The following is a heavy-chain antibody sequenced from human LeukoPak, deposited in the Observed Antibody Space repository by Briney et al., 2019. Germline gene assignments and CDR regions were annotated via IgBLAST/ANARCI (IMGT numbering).Heavy chain of an antibody. CDR1: GGTFSSYT. V-gene: IGHV1-69*02. D-gene: IGHD6-19*01. J-gene: IGHJ4*02. Sequence: ASVKVSCKASGGTFSSYTISWVRQAPGQGLEWMGRIIPILGIANYAQKFQGRVTITADKSTSTAYMELSSLRSEDTAVYYWARSGAVAGALQLGYWGQGTLVNVFS. CDR3: ARSGAVAGALQLGY. CDR2: IIPILGIA.